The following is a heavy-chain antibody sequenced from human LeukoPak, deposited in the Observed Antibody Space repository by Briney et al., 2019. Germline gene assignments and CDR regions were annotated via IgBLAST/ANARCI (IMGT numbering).Heavy chain of an antibody. CDR1: GGSLGVYC. D-gene: IGHD6-19*01. Sequence: SETLSLTCAVYGGSLGVYCWSWIRQPPSTGLEWIGEINHSGSTNYNPSLKSRVTISVDTSKNQFSLKLRSVTAADTAVYYCARSSRYSSGWPYWGQGTLVTVSS. J-gene: IGHJ4*02. V-gene: IGHV4-34*01. CDR2: INHSGST. CDR3: ARSSRYSSGWPY.